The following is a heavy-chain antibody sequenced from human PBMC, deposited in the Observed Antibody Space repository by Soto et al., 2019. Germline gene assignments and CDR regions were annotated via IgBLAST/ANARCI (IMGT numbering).Heavy chain of an antibody. CDR1: GFTFSSYA. Sequence: GGSLRLSCGASGFTFSSYAMHWVRQAPGKGLEWVAVISYDGSNKYYADSVKGRFTISRDNSKNTLYLQMNSLRAEDTAVYYCRGYSYGPLDYWGQGTLVTVSS. D-gene: IGHD5-18*01. CDR3: RGYSYGPLDY. J-gene: IGHJ4*02. V-gene: IGHV3-30-3*01. CDR2: ISYDGSNK.